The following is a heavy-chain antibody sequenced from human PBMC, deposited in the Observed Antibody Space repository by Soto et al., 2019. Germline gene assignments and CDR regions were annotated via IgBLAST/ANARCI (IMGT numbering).Heavy chain of an antibody. CDR3: ARLIAAAGTTDAFDI. D-gene: IGHD6-13*01. CDR2: IYYSGST. CDR1: GGSISSYY. V-gene: IGHV4-59*01. Sequence: SETLSLTCAVSGGSISSYYLSWIRQPPGKGLEWIGYIYYSGSTNYNPSLKSRVTISVDTSKNQFSLKLSSVTAADTAVYYCARLIAAAGTTDAFDIWGQGTMVTVSS. J-gene: IGHJ3*02.